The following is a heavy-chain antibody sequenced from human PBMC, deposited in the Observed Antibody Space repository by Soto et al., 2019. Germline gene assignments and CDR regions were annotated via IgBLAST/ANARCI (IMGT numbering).Heavy chain of an antibody. CDR2: INHLETT. Sequence: QLQLHMSGSGLVKPSQTLSLTCTVSGASITYGAYSWSWIRQTPGKGLEWIGYINHLETTFYNPSFEQRRALSIDRTKNQFSFNLKSMSAADRAVYFCARGGGFDSFDYWGQGILVTVSS. V-gene: IGHV4-30-2*01. CDR1: GASITYGAYS. D-gene: IGHD3-10*01. CDR3: ARGGGFDSFDY. J-gene: IGHJ4*02.